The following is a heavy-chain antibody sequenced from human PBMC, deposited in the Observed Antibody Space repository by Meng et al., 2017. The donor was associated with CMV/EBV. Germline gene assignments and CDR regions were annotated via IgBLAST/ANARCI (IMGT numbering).Heavy chain of an antibody. Sequence: QVPRVESGTEVRMPESSVKVSCKASGYTFTSYGISWVRQAPGQGLEWMGWISAYNGNTNYAQKLQGRVTMTTDTSTSTAYMELRSLRSDDTAVYYCARVGGGNWFDPWGQGTLVTVSS. V-gene: IGHV1-18*01. D-gene: IGHD3-16*01. CDR2: ISAYNGNT. J-gene: IGHJ5*02. CDR1: GYTFTSYG. CDR3: ARVGGGNWFDP.